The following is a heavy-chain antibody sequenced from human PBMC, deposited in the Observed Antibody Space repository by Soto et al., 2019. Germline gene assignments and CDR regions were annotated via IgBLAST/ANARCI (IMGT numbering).Heavy chain of an antibody. Sequence: EVQLLESGGGLVQPGGYLRLSCAASGFTFSSYAMSWVRQAPGKGLEWVSAISGSGGSTYYADSVKGRFTISRDNSKNTLYLQMNSLRADDTGVYYCAKGTGPRAARYAFDIWGQGALVTVSS. V-gene: IGHV3-23*01. D-gene: IGHD6-6*01. CDR1: GFTFSSYA. J-gene: IGHJ3*02. CDR3: AKGTGPRAARYAFDI. CDR2: ISGSGGST.